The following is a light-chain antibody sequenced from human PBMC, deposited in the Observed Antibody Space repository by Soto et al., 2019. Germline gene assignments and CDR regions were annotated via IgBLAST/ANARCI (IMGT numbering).Light chain of an antibody. Sequence: QSVLTQPASVSGSPGQSITISCTGTSSDVGGFNSVSWYQLRPGTAPKLILYDVVDRLSGVSYRFSGSKSGNTASLTISGLQAADEADYFCSSYTSTMTNVFGSGTKLTVL. CDR1: SSDVGGFNS. V-gene: IGLV2-14*03. CDR2: DVV. J-gene: IGLJ1*01. CDR3: SSYTSTMTNV.